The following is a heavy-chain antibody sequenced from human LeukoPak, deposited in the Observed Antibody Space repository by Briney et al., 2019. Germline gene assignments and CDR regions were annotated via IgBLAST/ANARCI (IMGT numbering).Heavy chain of an antibody. Sequence: GGSLRLSCAASGFTLSSYAMSWGPQAPGEGLGWGSAIGGGGDGFTTYYGEFMKGRFTISRDNSKNTLYLQMNSLRAEDTAVYYCARDLVRFGGWYDHWGQGTLVTVSS. D-gene: IGHD2-15*01. CDR1: GFTLSSYA. J-gene: IGHJ5*02. CDR2: IGGGGDGFTT. V-gene: IGHV3-23*01. CDR3: ARDLVRFGGWYDH.